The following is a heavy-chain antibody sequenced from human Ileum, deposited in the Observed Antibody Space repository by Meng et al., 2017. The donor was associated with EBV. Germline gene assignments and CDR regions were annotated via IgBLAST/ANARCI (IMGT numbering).Heavy chain of an antibody. V-gene: IGHV1-3*01. CDR2: IIVGTGRT. CDR1: GFTFTDYV. J-gene: IGHJ4*02. Sequence: QGRLVLSGAEVKQPVASVKVSCKASGFTFTDYVIQWVRQAPGQRPEWMGWIIVGTGRTEYSQNLQGRVTITWDTSASTAYMELSSLRSEDTAVYYCARDSVIAAGSYCDYWGQGALVTVSS. D-gene: IGHD6-13*01. CDR3: ARDSVIAAGSYCDY.